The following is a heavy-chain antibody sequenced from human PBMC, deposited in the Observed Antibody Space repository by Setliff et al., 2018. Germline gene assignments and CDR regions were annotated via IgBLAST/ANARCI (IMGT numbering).Heavy chain of an antibody. Sequence: LTCPVSGGAISNYYWSWIRQPPGKGLEWVAIIKQDGSETVYADSVKGRFTISRDNAKNLLYLQMNSLRAEDTAVYYCARTQVVPASTYSIDYWGQGTLVTVSS. V-gene: IGHV3-7*01. CDR3: ARTQVVPASTYSIDY. CDR1: GGAISNYY. CDR2: IKQDGSET. D-gene: IGHD2-2*01. J-gene: IGHJ4*02.